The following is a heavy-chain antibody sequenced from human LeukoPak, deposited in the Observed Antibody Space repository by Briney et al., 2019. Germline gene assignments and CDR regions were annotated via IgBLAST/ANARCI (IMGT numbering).Heavy chain of an antibody. J-gene: IGHJ6*02. CDR2: INPSDGTT. Sequence: ASVKVSCKASGYTFTNYYMHWVRQAPGQGLEWMGIINPSDGTTTYAHKFQDRVTMTRDTSTSTVYMEVSSLRPEDTAVYYCARPTSIIPASNVYYYYYAMDVWGQGTTVTVSS. CDR1: GYTFTNYY. V-gene: IGHV1-46*01. CDR3: ARPTSIIPASNVYYYYYAMDV. D-gene: IGHD2-2*01.